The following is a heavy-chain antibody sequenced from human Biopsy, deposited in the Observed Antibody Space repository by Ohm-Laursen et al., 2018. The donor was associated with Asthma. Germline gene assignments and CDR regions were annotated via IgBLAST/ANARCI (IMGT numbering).Heavy chain of an antibody. CDR1: GFTFSNYV. CDR2: ISFDGSNK. V-gene: IGHV3-30*18. J-gene: IGHJ4*02. Sequence: SSLRLSCAASGFTFSNYVMSWVRQAPGKGLDWVAVISFDGSNKNYTDSVKGRFTISRDNSRNTLHLQMNSLRAEDTAVYYCAKDVFPGWELRRGPDYWGQGTLVTVSS. D-gene: IGHD1-26*01. CDR3: AKDVFPGWELRRGPDY.